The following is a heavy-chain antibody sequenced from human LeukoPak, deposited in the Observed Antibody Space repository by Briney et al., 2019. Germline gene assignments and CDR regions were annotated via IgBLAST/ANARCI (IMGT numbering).Heavy chain of an antibody. CDR1: GGSISSSSYY. V-gene: IGHV4-61*05. CDR3: ARRGRDYYYGMDV. Sequence: SETLSLTCTVSGGSISSSSYYWDWIPQPPGKGLEWSVYIYYSGSTNYNPSLKSRVTISVDTSKNQFSLKLSSVTAADTAVYYCARRGRDYYYGMDVWGQGTTVTVSS. J-gene: IGHJ6*02. D-gene: IGHD3-16*01. CDR2: IYYSGST.